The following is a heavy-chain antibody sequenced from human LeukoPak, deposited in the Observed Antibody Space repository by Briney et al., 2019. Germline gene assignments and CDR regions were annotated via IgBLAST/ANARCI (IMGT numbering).Heavy chain of an antibody. CDR2: IYYSGRT. CDR3: ARSSDYGDYD. J-gene: IGHJ4*02. V-gene: IGHV4-31*03. D-gene: IGHD4-17*01. CDR1: GGSVNSGGYY. Sequence: SETLSLTCTVSGGSVNSGGYYWTWIRQHPGKGLEWLGYIYYSGRTYYNPSLKSRITISLDTSKNQFSLNLSSVSAADTAFYFCARSSDYGDYDWGQGTLITVSS.